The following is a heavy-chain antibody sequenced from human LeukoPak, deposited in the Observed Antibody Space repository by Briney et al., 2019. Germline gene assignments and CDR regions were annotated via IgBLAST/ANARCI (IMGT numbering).Heavy chain of an antibody. Sequence: SVKVSCKASGGTFSSYAISWVRQAHGQGLEWMGGIIPIFGTANYAQKFQGRVTITADESTSTAYMELSSLRSEDTAVYYCARDGVTADAFDIWGQGTMVTVSS. CDR1: GGTFSSYA. CDR2: IIPIFGTA. J-gene: IGHJ3*02. V-gene: IGHV1-69*01. D-gene: IGHD2-8*01. CDR3: ARDGVTADAFDI.